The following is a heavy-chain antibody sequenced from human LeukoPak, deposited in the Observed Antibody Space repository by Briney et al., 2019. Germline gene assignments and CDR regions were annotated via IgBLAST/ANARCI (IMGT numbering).Heavy chain of an antibody. D-gene: IGHD4-23*01. CDR1: GFTFSNYI. J-gene: IGHJ4*02. CDR3: ARDKMVTRPGFDY. Sequence: TGGSLRLSCAASGFTFSNYIMHWVRQAPGKGLEWVAVIWYDGSNKYYADSVKGRFTISRDNSKNTLYLQMNSLRAEDTAVYYCARDKMVTRPGFDYWGQGTLVTVSS. V-gene: IGHV3-33*08. CDR2: IWYDGSNK.